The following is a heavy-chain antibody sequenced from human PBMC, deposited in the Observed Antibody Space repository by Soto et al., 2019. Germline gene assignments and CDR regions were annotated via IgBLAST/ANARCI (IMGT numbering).Heavy chain of an antibody. CDR1: GYKFINYA. CDR3: ARGSPSIWFGELWPSLHHSPVDV. J-gene: IGHJ6*02. Sequence: QLQLIQSGGEVKKPGASVRVSCKASGYKFINYAIYWVRQAPGHGLEWMGWISVYNGDTKYAQNVHDRITLTTDTSTSTAYMELGSLRSDDTAVYYCARGSPSIWFGELWPSLHHSPVDVWGQGTTVTVYS. CDR2: ISVYNGDT. V-gene: IGHV1-18*04. D-gene: IGHD3-10*01.